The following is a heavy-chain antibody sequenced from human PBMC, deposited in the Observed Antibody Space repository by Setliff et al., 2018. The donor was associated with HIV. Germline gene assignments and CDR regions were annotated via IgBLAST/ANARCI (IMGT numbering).Heavy chain of an antibody. J-gene: IGHJ3*02. CDR1: GYTFTSYG. D-gene: IGHD3-10*01. V-gene: IGHV1-18*01. CDR2: ISAYNGNT. CDR3: ARDQITMVRGTLGAFDI. Sequence: VSCKASGYTFTSYGISWVRQAPGQGLEWMGWISAYNGNTNYAQKLQGRVTMTTDTSTSTAYMELRSLRSDDTAVYYCARDQITMVRGTLGAFDIWGQGTMVTVSS.